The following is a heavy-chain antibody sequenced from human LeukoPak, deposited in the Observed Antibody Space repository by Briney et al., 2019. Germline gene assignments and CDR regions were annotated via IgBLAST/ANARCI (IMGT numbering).Heavy chain of an antibody. D-gene: IGHD3-16*02. CDR2: IYYSGST. Sequence: SETLSLTCTVSGGSISSYYWSWIRQPPGKGLEWIGYIYYSGSTNYNPSLKSRVTISVDTSKNQFPLKLSSVTAADTAVYYCARVIRAGSYAFDIWGQGTMVTVSS. CDR3: ARVIRAGSYAFDI. CDR1: GGSISSYY. V-gene: IGHV4-59*01. J-gene: IGHJ3*02.